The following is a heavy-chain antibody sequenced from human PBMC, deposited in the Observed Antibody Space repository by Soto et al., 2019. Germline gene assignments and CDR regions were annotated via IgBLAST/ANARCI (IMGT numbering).Heavy chain of an antibody. J-gene: IGHJ3*02. CDR1: GFTFSSYG. CDR2: IWYDGSNK. CDR3: AREYDYIWGSYQRGRDAFDI. Sequence: QVQLVESGGGVVQPGRSLRLSCAASGFTFSSYGMHWVRQAPGKGLEWVAVIWYDGSNKHYADSVKGRFTISRDNSKNTLYLQMNSLRAEDTAVYYCAREYDYIWGSYQRGRDAFDIWGQGTMVTVSS. V-gene: IGHV3-33*01. D-gene: IGHD3-16*02.